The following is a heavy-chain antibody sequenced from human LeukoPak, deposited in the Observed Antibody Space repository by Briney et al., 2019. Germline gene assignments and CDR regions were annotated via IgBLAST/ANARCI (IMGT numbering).Heavy chain of an antibody. CDR3: ARVIAVAYGMDV. J-gene: IGHJ6*02. CDR1: GFTFSSYE. CDR2: ISSSGSTI. V-gene: IGHV3-48*03. D-gene: IGHD6-19*01. Sequence: PGGSLRLSCAASGFTFSSYEMNWVRQAPGKGLEWVSYISSSGSTIYYADSVKGRFTISRDNARNSLYLQMNSLRAEDTAVYYCARVIAVAYGMDVWGQGTTVTVSS.